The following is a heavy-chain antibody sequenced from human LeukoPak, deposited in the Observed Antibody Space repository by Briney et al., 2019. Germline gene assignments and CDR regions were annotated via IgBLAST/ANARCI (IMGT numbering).Heavy chain of an antibody. D-gene: IGHD2-15*01. CDR2: IYLGDSDT. V-gene: IGHV5-51*01. J-gene: IGHJ5*02. CDR3: ARQEYCSGGSCYTWFDP. Sequence: GESLKISCKGLGYSDTYYWIGWVRQMPGKGLEWMGIIYLGDSDTRYSPSFQGQITISADKSITTAYLQWSSLKASDTAMYYCARQEYCSGGSCYTWFDPWGQGTLVTVSS. CDR1: GYSDTYYW.